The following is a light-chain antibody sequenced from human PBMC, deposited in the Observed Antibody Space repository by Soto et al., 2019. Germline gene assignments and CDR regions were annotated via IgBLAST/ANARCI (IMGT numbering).Light chain of an antibody. CDR2: GAS. V-gene: IGKV3-15*01. CDR3: QQYNNWPPVT. J-gene: IGKJ1*01. CDR1: QSVSSN. Sequence: EIVITQSPATLSVSPGERTTLSCGSSQSVSSNLAWYQQKPGQAPRLLIYGASTRATGIPARFSGSGSGTEFTLTICSLQSEDFAVYYCQQYNNWPPVTFGQGTKVDI.